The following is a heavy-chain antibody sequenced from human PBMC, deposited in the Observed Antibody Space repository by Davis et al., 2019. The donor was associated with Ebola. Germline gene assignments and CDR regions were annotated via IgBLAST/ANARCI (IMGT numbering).Heavy chain of an antibody. J-gene: IGHJ1*01. CDR2: INPNSGDT. D-gene: IGHD4-17*01. Sequence: ASVKVSCKTSGYIFTGYYMHWVRQAPGQGLEWMGWINPNSGDTKYAQKFQGRVTMTRDTSISKVSMELSRLRSDDTAVYYCARVLLTTVTPRAEYFQHWGQGTLVTVSS. CDR1: GYIFTGYY. CDR3: ARVLLTTVTPRAEYFQH. V-gene: IGHV1-2*02.